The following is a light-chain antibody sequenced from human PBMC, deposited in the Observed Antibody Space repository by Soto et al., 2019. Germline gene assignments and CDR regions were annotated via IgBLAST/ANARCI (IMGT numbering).Light chain of an antibody. Sequence: EIVLKQSPATLSLSPGERATLSCRASQSLSNFLAWYQQKPGQAPRLLLYDAANRATGIPVMFSGRGSGTYFPLTISSLEPEDVAVYYWQHRSTLFTFGPGTTVEIK. CDR3: QHRSTLFT. J-gene: IGKJ3*01. CDR2: DAA. V-gene: IGKV3-11*01. CDR1: QSLSNF.